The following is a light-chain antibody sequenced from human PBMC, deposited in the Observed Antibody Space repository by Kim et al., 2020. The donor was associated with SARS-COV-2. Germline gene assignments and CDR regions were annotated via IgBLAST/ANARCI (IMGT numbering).Light chain of an antibody. V-gene: IGKV3-11*01. CDR3: QQRRDWPAYT. Sequence: LSPGEGATLPCRASQSVGNSLDWYQPRPGQAPRLLMYDVSNRAAGIPARFSGSGSGTDFTLTITSLDPEDFAVYYCQQRRDWPAYTFGQGTKLEI. CDR1: QSVGNS. CDR2: DVS. J-gene: IGKJ2*01.